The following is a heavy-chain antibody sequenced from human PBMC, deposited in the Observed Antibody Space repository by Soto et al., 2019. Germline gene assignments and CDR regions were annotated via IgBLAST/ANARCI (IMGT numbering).Heavy chain of an antibody. CDR3: ARQDYYGSGSRINWFDP. V-gene: IGHV4-39*01. D-gene: IGHD3-10*01. CDR2: IYYSWST. J-gene: IGHJ5*02. Sequence: SETLSLTCTVSGGSISSSSYYWGWIRQPPWKGLEWIGSIYYSWSTYYNPSLKSRVTISVDTSKNQFSLKLSSVTAADTAVYYCARQDYYGSGSRINWFDPWGQGTLVTVSS. CDR1: GGSISSSSYY.